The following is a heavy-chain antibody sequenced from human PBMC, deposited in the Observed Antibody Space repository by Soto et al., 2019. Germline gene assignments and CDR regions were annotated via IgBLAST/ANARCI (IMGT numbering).Heavy chain of an antibody. J-gene: IGHJ4*02. CDR2: ISSSSTI. CDR3: ARDITPDTAMVFDY. D-gene: IGHD5-18*01. V-gene: IGHV3-48*02. Sequence: GGSLRLSCAASGFTFSSYSMNWVRQAPGKGLEWVSYISSSSTIYYADSVKGRFTISRDNAKNSLYLQMNSLRDEDTAVYYCARDITPDTAMVFDYWGQGTLVTVSS. CDR1: GFTFSSYS.